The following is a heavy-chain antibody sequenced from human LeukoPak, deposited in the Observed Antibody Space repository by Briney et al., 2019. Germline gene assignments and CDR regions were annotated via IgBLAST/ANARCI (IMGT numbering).Heavy chain of an antibody. CDR1: GFTFSSYG. Sequence: GGSLRLSCAASGFTFSSYGMNWVRQAPGKGLEWVSYISSSGRTTYYADSVKGRFTISRDNSKNTLYLQMNSLRAEDTAVYYCAKNTQYSGYYDCWGQGTLVAVSS. CDR2: ISSSGRTT. V-gene: IGHV3-48*01. D-gene: IGHD6-6*01. J-gene: IGHJ4*02. CDR3: AKNTQYSGYYDC.